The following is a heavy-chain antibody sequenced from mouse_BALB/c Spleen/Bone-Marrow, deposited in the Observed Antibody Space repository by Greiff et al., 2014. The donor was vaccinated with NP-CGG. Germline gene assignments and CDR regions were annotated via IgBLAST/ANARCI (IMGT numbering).Heavy chain of an antibody. V-gene: IGHV5-6-5*01. D-gene: IGHD2-3*01. J-gene: IGHJ2*01. CDR3: AREVDGWYYFDY. CDR1: GFTFSSYA. Sequence: DVHLVESGGGLVKPGGSLKLSCAASGFTFSSYAMSWVRQTPGKRLEWVASISSGGSTYYPDSVKGRFTISRDNARNTLYLQMSSLRSEDTAMYYCAREVDGWYYFDYWGQGTTLTVSS. CDR2: ISSGGST.